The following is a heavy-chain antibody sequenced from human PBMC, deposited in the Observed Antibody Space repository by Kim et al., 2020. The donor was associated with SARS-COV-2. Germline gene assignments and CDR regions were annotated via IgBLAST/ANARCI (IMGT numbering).Heavy chain of an antibody. CDR3: AKDAGARSLSIAAAGTGDY. V-gene: IGHV3-30*18. D-gene: IGHD6-13*01. J-gene: IGHJ4*02. Sequence: GGSLRLSCAASGFTFSSYGMHWVRQAPGKGLEWVAVISYDGSNKYYADSVKGRFTISRDNSKNTLYLQMNSLRAEDTAVYYCAKDAGARSLSIAAAGTGDYWGQGTLVTVSS. CDR2: ISYDGSNK. CDR1: GFTFSSYG.